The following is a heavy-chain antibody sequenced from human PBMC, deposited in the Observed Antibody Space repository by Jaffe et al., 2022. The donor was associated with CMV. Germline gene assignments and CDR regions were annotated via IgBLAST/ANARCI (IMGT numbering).Heavy chain of an antibody. CDR3: ARTRDYDFWSGDYYYYYMDV. Sequence: QVQLQESGPGLVKPSETLSLTCTVSGGSISSYYWSWIRQPPGKGLEWIGYIYYSGSTNYNPSLKSRVTISVDTSKNQFSLKLSSVTAADTAVYYCARTRDYDFWSGDYYYYYMDVWGKGTTVTVSS. J-gene: IGHJ6*03. V-gene: IGHV4-59*08. D-gene: IGHD3-3*01. CDR2: IYYSGST. CDR1: GGSISSYY.